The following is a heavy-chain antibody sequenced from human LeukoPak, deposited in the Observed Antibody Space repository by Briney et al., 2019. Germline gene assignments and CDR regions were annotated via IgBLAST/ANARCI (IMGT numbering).Heavy chain of an antibody. V-gene: IGHV3-15*07. CDR1: GITFSNAW. J-gene: IGHJ4*02. CDR3: ARVAYDSSGYYPSNDY. Sequence: GGSLRLSCVVSGITFSNAWMNWVRQTPGKGLEWVGRIKSKVNGGTTDYAAPVKGRFTISRDDSKNTLYLQMSSLKTEDTAVYYCARVAYDSSGYYPSNDYWGQGTLVTVSS. CDR2: IKSKVNGGTT. D-gene: IGHD3-22*01.